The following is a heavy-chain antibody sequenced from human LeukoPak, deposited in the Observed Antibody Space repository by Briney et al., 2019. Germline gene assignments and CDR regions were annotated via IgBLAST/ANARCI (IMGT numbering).Heavy chain of an antibody. CDR3: VRDGRYCTNNSCPSGDY. Sequence: WASVKVSCKTTGYTFNTYAINWVRQAPGQGLEWMGWISGYDGNTKYAQKVQGRVTMTADTPTSTAYMELRSLKSDDSAVYYCVRDGRYCTNNSCPSGDYWGQGTLVTVSS. CDR1: GYTFNTYA. J-gene: IGHJ4*02. V-gene: IGHV1-18*01. D-gene: IGHD2-8*01. CDR2: ISGYDGNT.